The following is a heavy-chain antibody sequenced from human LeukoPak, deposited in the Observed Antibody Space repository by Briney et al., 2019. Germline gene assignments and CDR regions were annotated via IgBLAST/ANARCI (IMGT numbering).Heavy chain of an antibody. J-gene: IGHJ4*02. CDR3: ARETYSGSYNFDY. V-gene: IGHV3-33*01. Sequence: GGSLRLSCAASGFTFSSYGMHWVRQAPGKGLEWVAVIWYDGSNKYYADSVKGRFTISRDNSKNTLYLQMNSLRAEDTAVYYCARETYSGSYNFDYWGQGTLVTVSS. CDR2: IWYDGSNK. D-gene: IGHD1-26*01. CDR1: GFTFSSYG.